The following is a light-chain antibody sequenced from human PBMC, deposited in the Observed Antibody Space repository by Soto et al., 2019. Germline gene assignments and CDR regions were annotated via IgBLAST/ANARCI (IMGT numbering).Light chain of an antibody. V-gene: IGLV1-40*01. CDR1: NSNIRAGYD. CDR3: QSYDSSLSGSYV. Sequence: VLTQPPSVAGAPRSGVPVSFPGRNSNIRAGYDVHWSQQLPGTVPKLLIYGNSNRPSGVPDRFSGSKSGTSASLAITGLQAEDEADYYCQSYDSSLSGSYVFGTGTKVTVL. CDR2: GNS. J-gene: IGLJ1*01.